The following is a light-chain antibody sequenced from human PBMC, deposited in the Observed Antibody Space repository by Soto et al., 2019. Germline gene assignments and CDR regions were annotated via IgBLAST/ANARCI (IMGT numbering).Light chain of an antibody. CDR2: DVN. V-gene: IGLV2-14*03. CDR3: TSWTTSTTMI. Sequence: QLVLTQPASVSGSPGQSITISCTGTSSDIGAYNFVSWYQQHPGKAPKLMLYDVNIRPSGVSNRFSGSKSGNTASLTISGLHAEDEADYYCTSWTTSTTMIFGGGTKVTVL. CDR1: SSDIGAYNF. J-gene: IGLJ2*01.